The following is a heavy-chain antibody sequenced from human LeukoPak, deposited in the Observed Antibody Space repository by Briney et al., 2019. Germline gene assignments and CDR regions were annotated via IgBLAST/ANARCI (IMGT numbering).Heavy chain of an antibody. CDR2: IYSGGST. CDR3: ASGRQPHYLSTYYYYYMDV. Sequence: QPGGSLRLSCAASGFTISSNYMSWVRQAPGKGLEWVSVIYSGGSTYYADSVKGRFTISRDNSKNTLYLQMNSLRAEDTAVYYYASGRQPHYLSTYYYYYMDVWGKGTTVTVSS. V-gene: IGHV3-53*01. D-gene: IGHD2/OR15-2a*01. J-gene: IGHJ6*03. CDR1: GFTISSNY.